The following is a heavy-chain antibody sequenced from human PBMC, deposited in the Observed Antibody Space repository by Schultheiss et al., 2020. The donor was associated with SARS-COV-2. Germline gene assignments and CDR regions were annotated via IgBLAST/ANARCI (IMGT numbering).Heavy chain of an antibody. V-gene: IGHV3-9*01. J-gene: IGHJ3*02. CDR3: ARSSGYYGSVEDDAFDI. D-gene: IGHD3-22*01. CDR1: GFTFDDYA. CDR2: ISGSGGST. Sequence: GGSLRLSCAASGFTFDDYAMHWVRQAPGKGLEWVSGISGSGGSTYYADSVKGRFTISRDNARNTLYLQMNSLRAEDTALYYCARSSGYYGSVEDDAFDIWGQGTMVTVSS.